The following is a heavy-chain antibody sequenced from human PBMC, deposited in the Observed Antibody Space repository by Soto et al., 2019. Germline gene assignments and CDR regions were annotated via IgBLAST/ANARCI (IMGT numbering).Heavy chain of an antibody. CDR3: ARIVLAGFPTYYFDN. CDR1: GGSVSDSSSYY. J-gene: IGHJ4*02. V-gene: IGHV4-39*02. CDR2: IYYSGST. D-gene: IGHD3-9*01. Sequence: QLQLQESGPGLVKPSETLSLTCSVSGGSVSDSSSYYWAWVRQPPGKGLEWIATIYYSGSTYYKSSLKSRVTVSLDTSKNYFSLKLGSVTAADTAVYYCARIVLAGFPTYYFDNWGQGTLVTVSS.